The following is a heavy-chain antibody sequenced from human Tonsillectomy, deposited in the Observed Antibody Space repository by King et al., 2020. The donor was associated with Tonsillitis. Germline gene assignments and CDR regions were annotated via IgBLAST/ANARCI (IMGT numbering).Heavy chain of an antibody. CDR2: TKSDGSRT. CDR3: VRGAQSFDF. Sequence: VQLVESGGGLVQPGGSLRLSCVASGFTFSNYWMHWVRQGPGKGLVWVSRTKSDGSRTDYADSVNGRFTISRDNAKNTLNLQMNSLRAEDTAVYYCVRGAQSFDFWGQGTLVTVSS. CDR1: GFTFSNYW. J-gene: IGHJ4*02. V-gene: IGHV3-74*01.